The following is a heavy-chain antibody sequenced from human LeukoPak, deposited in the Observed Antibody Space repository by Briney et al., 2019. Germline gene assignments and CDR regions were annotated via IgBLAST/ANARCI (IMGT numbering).Heavy chain of an antibody. V-gene: IGHV3-21*01. D-gene: IGHD2-15*01. CDR2: ISSSSSYI. J-gene: IGHJ4*02. CDR3: ARDGPSGVAHEFDY. Sequence: GGSLRLSCAASGFTFDDYAMRWVRHAPGKGLEWVSSISSSSSYIYYADSVKGRFTISRDNAKNSLYLQMNSLRAEDTAVYYCARDGPSGVAHEFDYWGQGSLVTVSS. CDR1: GFTFDDYA.